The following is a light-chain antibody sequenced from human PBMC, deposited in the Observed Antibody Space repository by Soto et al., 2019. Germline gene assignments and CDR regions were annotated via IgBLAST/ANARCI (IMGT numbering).Light chain of an antibody. CDR3: KSYAGSNTYV. CDR2: EVV. J-gene: IGLJ1*01. Sequence: HSALTQPPSASGSPGQSATISCTGTKSDIGVYDFVSWYQHHPGKAPRLIIYEVVQRPSGVPDRFSGSKSGNTASLTVSGLQAADEADYFCKSYAGSNTYVFGSGTKVTVL. CDR1: KSDIGVYDF. V-gene: IGLV2-8*01.